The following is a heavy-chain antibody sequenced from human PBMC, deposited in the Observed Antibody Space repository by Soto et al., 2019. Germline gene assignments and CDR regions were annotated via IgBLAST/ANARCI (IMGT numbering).Heavy chain of an antibody. J-gene: IGHJ4*02. Sequence: GGSLRLSCAASGFTFSDYYMSWIRQAPGKGLEWVSYGSSSGSIIYYADSVKGRFTTSRDNAKSSLHLQMNSLRAEDTAVYYCARGSPGNSYYFDYWGQGTLVTVSS. CDR3: ARGSPGNSYYFDY. CDR1: GFTFSDYY. D-gene: IGHD3-10*01. CDR2: GSSSGSII. V-gene: IGHV3-11*01.